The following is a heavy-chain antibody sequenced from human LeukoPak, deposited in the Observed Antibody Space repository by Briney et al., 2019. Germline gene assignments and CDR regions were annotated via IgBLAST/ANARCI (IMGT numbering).Heavy chain of an antibody. D-gene: IGHD5-18*01. CDR1: GFTFSSYG. CDR2: ISYDGSNK. CDR3: AKVRRLSRGYSYGLDY. J-gene: IGHJ4*02. Sequence: GGSLRLSCAASGFTFSSYGMHWVRQAPGKGLEWVAVISYDGSNKYYADSVKGRFTISRDNSKNTLYLQMNSLRAEDTAVYYCAKVRRLSRGYSYGLDYWGQGTLVTVSS. V-gene: IGHV3-30*18.